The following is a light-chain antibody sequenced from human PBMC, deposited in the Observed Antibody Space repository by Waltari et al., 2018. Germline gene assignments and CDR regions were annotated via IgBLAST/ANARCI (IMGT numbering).Light chain of an antibody. V-gene: IGLV2-14*03. Sequence: QSALTQPASVSGSPGQSITISCTGIGSAIDGSDFVSWYQHHPGKAPQVIIYDVTNRPSGISGRVSASKSANTASLTISGLQPEDEGDYDCTSHTVDGVVLFGGGTQVTVL. J-gene: IGLJ3*02. CDR2: DVT. CDR1: GSAIDGSDF. CDR3: TSHTVDGVVL.